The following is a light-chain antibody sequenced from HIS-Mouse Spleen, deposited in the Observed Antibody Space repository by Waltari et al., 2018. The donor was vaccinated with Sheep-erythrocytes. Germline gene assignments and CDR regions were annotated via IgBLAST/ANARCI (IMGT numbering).Light chain of an antibody. J-gene: IGLJ1*01. CDR1: SSDVGGYNY. V-gene: IGLV2-11*01. CDR2: DVS. Sequence: QSALTQPRSVSGSPGQSVTISCTGTSSDVGGYNYVSWYQQHPGKAPKLMIDDVSQRPSWVPDRFSGSKAGNTASLTISGLQAEDEADYYCCSYAGSYNHVFATGTKVTVL. CDR3: CSYAGSYNHV.